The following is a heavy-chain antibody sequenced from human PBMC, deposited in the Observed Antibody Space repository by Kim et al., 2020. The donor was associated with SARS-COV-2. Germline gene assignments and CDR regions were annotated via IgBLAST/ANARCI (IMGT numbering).Heavy chain of an antibody. D-gene: IGHD5-18*01. V-gene: IGHV3-48*03. Sequence: GSLRLSCAASGFTFSSYEMNWVRQAPGKGLEWVSYISSSGSTIYYADSVKGRFTISRDNAKNSLYLQMNSLRAEDTAVYYCARDREVGYSYGDYGMDVWGQGTTVTVSS. J-gene: IGHJ6*02. CDR1: GFTFSSYE. CDR2: ISSSGSTI. CDR3: ARDREVGYSYGDYGMDV.